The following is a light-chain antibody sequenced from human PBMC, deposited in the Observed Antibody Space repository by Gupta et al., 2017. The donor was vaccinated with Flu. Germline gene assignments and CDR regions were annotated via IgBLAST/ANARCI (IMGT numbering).Light chain of an antibody. CDR2: EDS. CDR3: QVWDSSSDHGV. CDR1: NIGSKT. Sequence: SYVLTQPPSVSVAPGQTARITCGGNNIGSKTVHWYQQKPGQAPVLVVHEDSDRPSGIPERFSGSNSGNTATLNISRVEAGDEADYYWQVWDSSSDHGVFGGGTKLTVL. J-gene: IGLJ2*01. V-gene: IGLV3-21*02.